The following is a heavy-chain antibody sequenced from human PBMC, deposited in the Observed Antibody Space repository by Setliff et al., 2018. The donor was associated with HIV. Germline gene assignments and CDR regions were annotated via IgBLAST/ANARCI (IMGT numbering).Heavy chain of an antibody. CDR2: INHSGST. Sequence: LSLTCAVYGGSLSSSYWTWIRQAPGKGLEWIGEINHSGSTAYNLALESRVSMSIDTSKNQFSLKLTSVTAADTAIYYCARGRDYTGSWFRPFYLDFWGHGNLVTVSS. CDR3: ARGRDYTGSWFRPFYLDF. D-gene: IGHD3-3*01. CDR1: GGSLSSSY. J-gene: IGHJ4*01. V-gene: IGHV4-34*01.